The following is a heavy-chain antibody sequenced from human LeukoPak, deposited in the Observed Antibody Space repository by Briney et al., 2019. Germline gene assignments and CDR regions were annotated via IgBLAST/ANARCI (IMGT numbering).Heavy chain of an antibody. J-gene: IGHJ4*02. D-gene: IGHD2-8*01. CDR2: IYWDDDK. CDR1: GFSLSTSGVA. CDR3: AHAKTGLMILYYFDY. Sequence: ESGPTLVKPTQTLTLTCTFSGFSLSTSGVAVGWIRQPPGKALEWLALIYWDDDKRYSPSLKSRLTITKDTSKNQVVLTMANMDPVDTATYYCAHAKTGLMILYYFDYWGQGTLVTVSS. V-gene: IGHV2-5*02.